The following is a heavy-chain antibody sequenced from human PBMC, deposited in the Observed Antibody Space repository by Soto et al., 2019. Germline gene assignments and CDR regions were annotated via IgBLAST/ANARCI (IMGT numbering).Heavy chain of an antibody. D-gene: IGHD2-15*01. CDR1: GFTFSSYA. V-gene: IGHV3-30-3*01. Sequence: QVQLVESGGGVVQPGRSLRLSCAASGFTFSSYAMHWVRQAPGKGLEWVAVISYDGSNKYYADSVKGRFTISRDNSKNTLYLQMSSLRAEDTAVYYCARDRGTVVTPFDYWGQGTLVTVSS. CDR3: ARDRGTVVTPFDY. CDR2: ISYDGSNK. J-gene: IGHJ4*02.